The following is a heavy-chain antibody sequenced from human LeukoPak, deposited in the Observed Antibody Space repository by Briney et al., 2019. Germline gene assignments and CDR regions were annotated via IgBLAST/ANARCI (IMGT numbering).Heavy chain of an antibody. CDR2: IKSKTDGGTT. CDR3: TTDGSGFYYYHYYGMDV. J-gene: IGHJ6*02. Sequence: PGGSLRLSCAASGFTFSNAWMSWVRQAPGNGLEWVGRIKSKTDGGTTDYAAPVKGRFTISRDDSKNTLCLQMNSLKTEDTAVYYCTTDGSGFYYYHYYGMDVWGQGTTVTVSS. CDR1: GFTFSNAW. V-gene: IGHV3-15*01. D-gene: IGHD3-3*01.